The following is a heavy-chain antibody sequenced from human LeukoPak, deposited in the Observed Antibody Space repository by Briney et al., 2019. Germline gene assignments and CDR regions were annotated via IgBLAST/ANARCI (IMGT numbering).Heavy chain of an antibody. CDR1: GFTFSSYG. D-gene: IGHD4-17*01. J-gene: IGHJ6*02. V-gene: IGHV3-30*18. CDR3: AKELYGDYDSYGMDV. Sequence: PGRSLRLSCAASGFTFSSYGMHWVRQAPGKGLEWVAVISYDGSNKYYADSVKGRFTISRDNSKNTLYLQMNSLRAEDTAVYYCAKELYGDYDSYGMDVWGQGTTVTVSS. CDR2: ISYDGSNK.